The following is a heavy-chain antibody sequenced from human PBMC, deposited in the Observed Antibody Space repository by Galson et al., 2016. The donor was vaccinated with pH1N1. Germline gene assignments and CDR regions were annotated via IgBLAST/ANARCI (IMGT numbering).Heavy chain of an antibody. CDR3: ARMSSGYNTIDS. J-gene: IGHJ4*02. CDR1: RDTFINYA. CDR2: IIPILGAP. D-gene: IGHD6-25*01. Sequence: SVKVSCKASRDTFINYAFSWVRQAPGKGLEWMGGIIPILGAPNYAQNFQGRVTISTDKSTTTAYMELTCLTSGDTAIYYCARMSSGYNTIDSWGQGTLITVSS. V-gene: IGHV1-69*10.